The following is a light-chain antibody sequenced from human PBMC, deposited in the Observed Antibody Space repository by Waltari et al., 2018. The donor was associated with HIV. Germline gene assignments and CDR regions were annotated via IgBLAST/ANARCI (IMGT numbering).Light chain of an antibody. CDR1: PSNVDRNY. CDR2: MNH. V-gene: IGLV1-47*01. J-gene: IGLJ2*01. CDR3: AVWDDSLNGLV. Sequence: QSVLTQPPSPSGTPGQRVTLSCFGGPSNVDRNYVYWYQQVPGTTPQRLIYMNHERPSGVPDRFSGSKSGTSASLAVSGLRSEDEAAYYCAVWDDSLNGLVFGGGTKLTVL.